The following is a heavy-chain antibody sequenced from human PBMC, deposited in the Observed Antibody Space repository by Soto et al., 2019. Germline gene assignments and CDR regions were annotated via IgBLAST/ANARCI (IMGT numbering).Heavy chain of an antibody. J-gene: IGHJ6*02. Sequence: WGSLRLSCAASGFTFSSYWMHWVRQAPGKGLVWVSRINSDGSSTSYADSVKGRCTSSRDNAKNTLYLQLNSLRAEDKAVYSCARAGGSAGSTSQQLFYGMDVWGQGNTVTVSS. CDR1: GFTFSSYW. V-gene: IGHV3-74*01. CDR2: INSDGSST. D-gene: IGHD2-2*01. CDR3: ARAGGSAGSTSQQLFYGMDV.